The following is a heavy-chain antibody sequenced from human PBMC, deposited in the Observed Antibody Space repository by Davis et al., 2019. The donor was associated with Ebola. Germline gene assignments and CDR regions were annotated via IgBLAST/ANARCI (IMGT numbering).Heavy chain of an antibody. V-gene: IGHV1-69*04. CDR2: IIPILGIA. D-gene: IGHD6-13*01. CDR1: GGTFKSYA. J-gene: IGHJ6*02. Sequence: SVKVSCKASGGTFKSYAINWVRQAPGQGLEWMGRIIPILGIANYAQKFQGRVTMTRDTSTSTVYMELSSLRSEDTAVYYCARDQQLGDYYYGMDVWGQGTTVTVSS. CDR3: ARDQQLGDYYYGMDV.